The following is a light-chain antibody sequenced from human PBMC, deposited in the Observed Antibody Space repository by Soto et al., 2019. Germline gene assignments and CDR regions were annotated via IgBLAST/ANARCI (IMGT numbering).Light chain of an antibody. Sequence: ILMTQSPATLSVSPGERATLSCRASQSVSNNLAWYQQKPGQAPRLLIYDASTRATGIPARFSRSGSGTEFTLTISGLQSEDFAVYYCQQYNNWPPWTFGKGTKVEIK. CDR2: DAS. V-gene: IGKV3-15*01. CDR3: QQYNNWPPWT. CDR1: QSVSNN. J-gene: IGKJ1*01.